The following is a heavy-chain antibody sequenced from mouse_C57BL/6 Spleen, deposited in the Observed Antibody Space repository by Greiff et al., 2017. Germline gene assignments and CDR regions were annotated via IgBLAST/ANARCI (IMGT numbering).Heavy chain of an antibody. D-gene: IGHD3-2*02. CDR3: ARLDSSGYADY. Sequence: EVQLVESEGGLVQPGSSMKLSCTASGFTFSDYYMAWVRQVPEKGLEWVANINYDGSSTYYLDSLKSRFIISRDNAKNILYLQMSSLKSEDTATYYCARLDSSGYADYWGQGTTLTVSS. CDR2: INYDGSST. J-gene: IGHJ2*01. CDR1: GFTFSDYY. V-gene: IGHV5-16*01.